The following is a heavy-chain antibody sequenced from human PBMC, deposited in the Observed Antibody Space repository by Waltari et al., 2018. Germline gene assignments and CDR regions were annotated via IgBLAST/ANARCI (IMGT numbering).Heavy chain of an antibody. Sequence: QVQLVQSGAEVKKPVSSVKVACKASGGTFSSYAISCVRQAPGQGLEWMGGTIPIRGIANFAQKLQGRVTMIADKATSTAYMELSSRRSEDTAVYYCGRDSYDYGEFDYWGQGTLVTVSS. CDR3: GRDSYDYGEFDY. V-gene: IGHV1-69*10. CDR1: GGTFSSYA. J-gene: IGHJ4*02. D-gene: IGHD4-17*01. CDR2: TIPIRGIA.